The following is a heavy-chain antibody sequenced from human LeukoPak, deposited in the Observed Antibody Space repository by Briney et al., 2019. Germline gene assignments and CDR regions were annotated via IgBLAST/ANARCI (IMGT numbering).Heavy chain of an antibody. CDR1: GFAFNTHA. D-gene: IGHD6-13*01. CDR2: ITGSGDST. J-gene: IGHJ4*02. Sequence: PWGSLRLSCSASGFAFNTHAMIRVRQAPVKGLEWVSSITGSGDSTYYTDSVKGPFTISRDNSKNTLYLQMSSLRAEDTAVYYCAKGGSRWYYFDYWGQGTLVTVSS. V-gene: IGHV3-23*01. CDR3: AKGGSRWYYFDY.